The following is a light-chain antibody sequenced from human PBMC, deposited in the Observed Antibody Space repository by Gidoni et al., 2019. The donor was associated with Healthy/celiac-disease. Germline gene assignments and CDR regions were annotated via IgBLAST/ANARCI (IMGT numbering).Light chain of an antibody. J-gene: IGKJ1*01. CDR3: QQYGSAPET. CDR2: GAS. Sequence: ETVLPQPPGTLSLSPGERATPSCRASQRISSSYLAWYQQKPGQAPRLLIYGASSRATGIPDRFSGSGSGTDFTLTISRLKPEDVAVYYCQQYGSAPETFGQGTKVEIK. V-gene: IGKV3-20*01. CDR1: QRISSSY.